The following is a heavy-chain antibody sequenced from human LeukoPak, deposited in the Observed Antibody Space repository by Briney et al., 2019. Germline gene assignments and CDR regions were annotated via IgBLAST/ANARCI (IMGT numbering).Heavy chain of an antibody. CDR2: IYYSGST. Sequence: SETLSLTCTVSGGSISSSSYYWGWIRQPPGRGLEWIGSIYYSGSTYYNPSLKSRVTISVDTSKNQFSLKLSSVTAADTAVYYCARLEGYCSGGSCYPYYFDYWGQGTLSPSPQ. J-gene: IGHJ4*02. V-gene: IGHV4-39*01. D-gene: IGHD2-15*01. CDR3: ARLEGYCSGGSCYPYYFDY. CDR1: GGSISSSSYY.